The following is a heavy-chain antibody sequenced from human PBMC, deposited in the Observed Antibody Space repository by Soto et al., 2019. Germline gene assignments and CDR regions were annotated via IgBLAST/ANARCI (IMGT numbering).Heavy chain of an antibody. D-gene: IGHD3-22*01. J-gene: IGHJ4*02. CDR1: GFSFSSYG. Sequence: PGGSLRLSCAASGFSFSSYGMHWVRQAPGEGLEWVAVIWFDGSNIYYADSVKGRFTISRDNSKSTLYLEMNSLRAEDTAVYYCARDDNYDSSGYSLLGYWGQGTQVTVSS. CDR3: ARDDNYDSSGYSLLGY. CDR2: IWFDGSNI. V-gene: IGHV3-33*01.